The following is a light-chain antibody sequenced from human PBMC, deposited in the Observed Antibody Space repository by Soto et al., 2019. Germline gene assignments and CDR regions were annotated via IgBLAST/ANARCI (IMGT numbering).Light chain of an antibody. CDR2: DAS. J-gene: IGKJ1*01. V-gene: IGKV1-5*01. CDR1: QSISSW. Sequence: DIQMTQSPSTLSASVGDRVTITCRASQSISSWLAWYQQKPGKAPKLLIYDASSLESGVPSRFSGSGSGTEFTLTISSLQPDDFAIYHCQQYNSYPWTFGHGTKVEIK. CDR3: QQYNSYPWT.